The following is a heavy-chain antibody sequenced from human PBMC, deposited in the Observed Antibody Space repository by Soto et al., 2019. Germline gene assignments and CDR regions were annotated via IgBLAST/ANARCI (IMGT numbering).Heavy chain of an antibody. Sequence: PGGSLRLSCAASGFTFSSYAMSWVRQAPGKGLEWVSAISGSGGSTYYADSVKGRFTISRDNSKNTLYLQMNSLRAEDTAVYYCAKVPGDSSGYYLLGGLDYWGQGTLVTV. CDR1: GFTFSSYA. D-gene: IGHD3-22*01. CDR2: ISGSGGST. CDR3: AKVPGDSSGYYLLGGLDY. V-gene: IGHV3-23*01. J-gene: IGHJ4*02.